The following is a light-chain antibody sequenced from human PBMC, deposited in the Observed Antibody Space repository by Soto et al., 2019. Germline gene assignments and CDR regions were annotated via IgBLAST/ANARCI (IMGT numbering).Light chain of an antibody. V-gene: IGKV1-5*03. CDR3: QQYSSYSYT. Sequence: QMTQSPSTLSASVGDRVTLTCRASQSISSRLAWYQQKPGKAPKLLIYKASSLESGVPSRFSGSGSGTEFTLTISSLQPDDFATYYCQQYSSYSYTFGQGTKLEIK. J-gene: IGKJ2*01. CDR2: KAS. CDR1: QSISSR.